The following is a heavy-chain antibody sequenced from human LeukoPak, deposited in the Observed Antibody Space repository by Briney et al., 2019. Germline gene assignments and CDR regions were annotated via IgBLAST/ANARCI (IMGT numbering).Heavy chain of an antibody. CDR2: IYPVDSDI. CDR1: GFSFTFTKNW. V-gene: IGHV5-51*01. Sequence: HGEPLKISCKASGFSFTFTKNWIGWVRQVPGKGLEWMGIIYPVDSDIRYNPSFQGQVTISVDKSISTTYRQWSSLKASDTAIYYCARHLATVTASREYYYYGMDVWGHGTTVTVSS. D-gene: IGHD4-17*01. CDR3: ARHLATVTASREYYYYGMDV. J-gene: IGHJ6*02.